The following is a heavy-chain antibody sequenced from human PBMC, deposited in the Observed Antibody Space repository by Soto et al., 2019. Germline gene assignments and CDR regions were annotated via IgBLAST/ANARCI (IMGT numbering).Heavy chain of an antibody. CDR1: GFTFSGYW. Sequence: PGGSLRLSCAASGFTFSGYWMSWVRQAPGKGLEWVSAISGSGGGKFYVDSVKGRFTISRDNSKNTLYLQMNSLRAEDTAVYYCAKNREVIVVVPAAMFAFDIWGQGTMVTVSS. V-gene: IGHV3-23*01. J-gene: IGHJ3*02. CDR3: AKNREVIVVVPAAMFAFDI. D-gene: IGHD2-2*01. CDR2: ISGSGGGK.